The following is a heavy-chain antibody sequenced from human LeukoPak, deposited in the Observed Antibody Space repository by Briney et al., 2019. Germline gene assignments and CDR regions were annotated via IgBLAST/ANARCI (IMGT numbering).Heavy chain of an antibody. CDR1: GGSISSSSYY. V-gene: IGHV4-61*02. Sequence: PSETLSLTCTVSGGSISSSSYYWSWIRQPAGKGLEWIGRIYASGNTNYNPSLQSRVTISTDTSTKQFSLNLSSVTAADTAVYYCAGGGHVDSAPALTWGQGTLVTVSS. CDR2: IYASGNT. J-gene: IGHJ4*02. CDR3: AGGGHVDSAPALT. D-gene: IGHD5-18*01.